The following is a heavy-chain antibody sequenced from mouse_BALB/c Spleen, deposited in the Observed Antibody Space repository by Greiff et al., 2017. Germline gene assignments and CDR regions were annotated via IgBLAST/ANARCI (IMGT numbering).Heavy chain of an antibody. CDR2: IWAGGST. D-gene: IGHD2-4*01. CDR3: ARAPMIRFYAMDY. CDR1: GFSLTSYG. V-gene: IGHV2-9*02. J-gene: IGHJ4*01. Sequence: QVQLKESGPGLVAPSQSLSITCTVSGFSLTSYGVHWVRQPPGKGLEWLGVIWAGGSTNYNSALMSRLSISKDNSKSQVFLKMNSLQTDDTAMYYCARAPMIRFYAMDYWGQGTSVTVSS.